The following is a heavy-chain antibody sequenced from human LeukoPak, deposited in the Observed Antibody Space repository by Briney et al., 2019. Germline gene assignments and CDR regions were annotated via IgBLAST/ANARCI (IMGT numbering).Heavy chain of an antibody. V-gene: IGHV1-2*02. CDR3: ASYCSSTSCYFDY. D-gene: IGHD2-2*01. Sequence: ASVKVSCKASGYTFTGYYMHWVRQAPGQGLEWMGWVNPNSGGTNYAQKFQGRVTMTRDTSISTAYMELSRLRSDDTAVYYCASYCSSTSCYFDYWGQGTLVTVSS. CDR2: VNPNSGGT. J-gene: IGHJ4*02. CDR1: GYTFTGYY.